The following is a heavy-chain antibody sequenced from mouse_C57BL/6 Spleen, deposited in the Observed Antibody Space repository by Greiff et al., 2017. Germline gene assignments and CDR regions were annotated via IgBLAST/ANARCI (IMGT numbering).Heavy chain of an antibody. D-gene: IGHD2-4*01. Sequence: QVQLQQSGAELVKPGASVKISCKASGYAFSSYWMNWVKQRPGKGLEWIGQIYPGDGDTNYNGKFKGKATLTADKSSSTAYMQLSSLTSEDSAVYFCARRDYDYDRYYAMDYWGQGTSVTVSS. CDR3: ARRDYDYDRYYAMDY. V-gene: IGHV1-80*01. J-gene: IGHJ4*01. CDR1: GYAFSSYW. CDR2: IYPGDGDT.